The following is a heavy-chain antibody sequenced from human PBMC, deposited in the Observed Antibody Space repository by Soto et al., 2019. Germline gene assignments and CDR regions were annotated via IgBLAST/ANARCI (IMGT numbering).Heavy chain of an antibody. D-gene: IGHD1-1*01. Sequence: PGGSLRLSCAASGFTFRMYWMHWVRQVPGKGPEWVSRINDDGISTNYADSVKGRFTISRDNAKNTLYLQMNALRVEDTGVYYCTRGPRPTSTGTRAFWGQGTPVTGSS. V-gene: IGHV3-74*01. CDR1: GFTFRMYW. CDR3: TRGPRPTSTGTRAF. J-gene: IGHJ4*02. CDR2: INDDGIST.